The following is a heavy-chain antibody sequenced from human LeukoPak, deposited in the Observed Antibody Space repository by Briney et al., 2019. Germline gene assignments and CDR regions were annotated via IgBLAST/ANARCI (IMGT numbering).Heavy chain of an antibody. V-gene: IGHV3-53*01. CDR1: GFTVSSNY. CDR2: IYSGGST. CDR3: DAFDI. D-gene: IGHD3-22*01. Sequence: PGGSLRLSCAASGFTVSSNYMSWVRQAPGKGLEWVSVIYSGGSTYYADSVKGRFTISRDNAKNSLYTGVYYCAREGGSGYSYDAFDIWGQGTMGTVSS. J-gene: IGHJ3*02.